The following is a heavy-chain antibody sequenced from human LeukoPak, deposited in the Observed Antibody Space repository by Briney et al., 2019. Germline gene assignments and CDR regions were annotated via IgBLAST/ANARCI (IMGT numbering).Heavy chain of an antibody. CDR2: ISSSSYI. Sequence: GGSLRLSCAASGFTFSSYSMNWVRQAPGKGLEWVSSISSSSYIYYADSVKGRFTISRDNAKNSLYLQMNSLRAEDTAVYYCARKGGRYSYGFDYWGQGTLVTVSS. D-gene: IGHD5-18*01. CDR1: GFTFSSYS. CDR3: ARKGGRYSYGFDY. V-gene: IGHV3-21*01. J-gene: IGHJ4*02.